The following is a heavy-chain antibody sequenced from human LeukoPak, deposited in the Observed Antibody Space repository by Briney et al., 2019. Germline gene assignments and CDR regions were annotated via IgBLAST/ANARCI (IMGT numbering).Heavy chain of an antibody. V-gene: IGHV4-31*03. D-gene: IGHD1-7*01. CDR3: ASGTGTTHAFDI. CDR2: IYYSGST. Sequence: SETLSLTCTVSGGSISSGGYYWSWIRQHPGKGLEWIGYIYYSGSTYYNPSLKSRVTISVDTSKNQFSLKLSSVTAADTAVYYCASGTGTTHAFDIWAKGQWSPSLQ. CDR1: GGSISSGGYY. J-gene: IGHJ3*02.